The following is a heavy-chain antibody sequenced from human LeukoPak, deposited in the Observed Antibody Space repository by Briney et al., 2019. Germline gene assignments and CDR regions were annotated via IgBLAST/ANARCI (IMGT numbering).Heavy chain of an antibody. CDR2: IYYSGST. D-gene: IGHD6-19*01. Sequence: PSETLSLTCTVSGGSISSSSYYWGWIRQPPGKGLEWIGYIYYSGSTNYNPSLKSRVTISVDTSKNQFSLKLSSVTAADTAVYYCARQAVAGPSGWFDPWGQGTLVTVSS. V-gene: IGHV4-61*05. CDR3: ARQAVAGPSGWFDP. J-gene: IGHJ5*02. CDR1: GGSISSSSYY.